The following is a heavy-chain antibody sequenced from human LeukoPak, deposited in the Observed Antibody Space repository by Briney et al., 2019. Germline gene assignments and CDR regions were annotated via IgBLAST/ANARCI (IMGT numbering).Heavy chain of an antibody. J-gene: IGHJ2*01. CDR2: ISGSGGST. V-gene: IGHV3-23*01. D-gene: IGHD3-22*01. CDR3: AKDLGYYDSSGYYAYYWYFDL. CDR1: GFTFSSYA. Sequence: GGSLRLSCAASGFTFSSYAMSWVRQAPGKGLEWASAISGSGGSTYYADSVKGRFTISRDNSKNTLYLQMNSLRAEDTAVYYCAKDLGYYDSSGYYAYYWYFDLWGRGTLVTVSS.